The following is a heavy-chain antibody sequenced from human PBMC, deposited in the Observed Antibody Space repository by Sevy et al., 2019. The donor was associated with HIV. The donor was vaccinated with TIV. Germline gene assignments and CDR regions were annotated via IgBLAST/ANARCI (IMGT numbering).Heavy chain of an antibody. J-gene: IGHJ6*02. CDR1: GFIFSSYD. D-gene: IGHD3-10*01. Sequence: GGSLRLSCAASGFIFSSYDIHWVRQPTGKGLEWVSGIGTAGDTYYPGSVKGRFTISRENAKNSVYLQMNSLRAGDTAVYYCAREVSGSLYGMDVWGQGTTVTVSS. V-gene: IGHV3-13*01. CDR2: IGTAGDT. CDR3: AREVSGSLYGMDV.